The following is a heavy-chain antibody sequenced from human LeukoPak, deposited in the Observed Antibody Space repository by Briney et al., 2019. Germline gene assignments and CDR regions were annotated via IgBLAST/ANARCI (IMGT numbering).Heavy chain of an antibody. D-gene: IGHD3-16*01. Sequence: GGSLRLSCVAAGFTFSDYGMHWVRQAPGKGLEWVAFIRYDGTKKYYADSVKGRFTISRDDSKNTVYLQMYSLRPEDTAAYYCAKASGRSAYGLDYWGQGTLVTVSS. CDR3: AKASGRSAYGLDY. V-gene: IGHV3-30*02. CDR1: GFTFSDYG. J-gene: IGHJ4*02. CDR2: IRYDGTKK.